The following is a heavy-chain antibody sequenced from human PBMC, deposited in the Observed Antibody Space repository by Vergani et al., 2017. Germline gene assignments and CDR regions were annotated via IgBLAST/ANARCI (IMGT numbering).Heavy chain of an antibody. CDR3: ASHRGIAAAGPLDY. D-gene: IGHD6-13*01. CDR1: GFTFSSYA. V-gene: IGHV3-30*01. Sequence: VQLVESGGGLVKPGGSLRLSCAASGFTFSSYAMHWVRQAPGKGLEWVAVISYDGSNKYYADSVKGRFTISRDNSKNTLYLQMNSLRAEDTAVYYCASHRGIAAAGPLDYWGQGTLVTVSS. J-gene: IGHJ4*02. CDR2: ISYDGSNK.